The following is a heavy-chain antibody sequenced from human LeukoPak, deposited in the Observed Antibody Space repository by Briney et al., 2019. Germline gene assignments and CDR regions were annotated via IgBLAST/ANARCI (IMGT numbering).Heavy chain of an antibody. CDR1: GFTFSSYG. D-gene: IGHD1-7*01. Sequence: PGGSLRLSCAASGFTFSSYGMHWVRQAPGKGLEWVAFIRYDGSNKYYADSVKGRFTISRDNSKNTLYLQMNSLRAEDTAVYYCARYFSGYNWNYAGFYNYWGQGTLVTVSS. CDR2: IRYDGSNK. J-gene: IGHJ4*02. V-gene: IGHV3-30*02. CDR3: ARYFSGYNWNYAGFYNY.